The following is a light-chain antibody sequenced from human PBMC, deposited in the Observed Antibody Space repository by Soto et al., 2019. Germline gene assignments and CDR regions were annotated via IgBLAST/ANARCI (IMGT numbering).Light chain of an antibody. Sequence: GDRVTITCLASQGISSALAWYQQKPGKASKLLIYDASSLESGVPSRFSGSGSGTDFTLTISSLQPEDFATYYCQQFNSYPITFGQGTRLEIK. CDR1: QGISSA. J-gene: IGKJ5*01. V-gene: IGKV1-13*02. CDR2: DAS. CDR3: QQFNSYPIT.